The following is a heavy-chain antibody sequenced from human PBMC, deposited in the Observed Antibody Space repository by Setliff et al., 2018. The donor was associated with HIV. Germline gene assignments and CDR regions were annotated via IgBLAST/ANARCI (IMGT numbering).Heavy chain of an antibody. CDR3: ARDAYYYDSSGYKDY. J-gene: IGHJ4*02. CDR1: GFTSNDHG. D-gene: IGHD3-22*01. CDR2: IIWNSGFT. V-gene: IGHV3-9*02. Sequence: GGSLRLSCAVSGFTSNDHGMHWVRQVPGKGLEWVAGIIWNSGFTGYADSVKGRFTISRDNAKNSLYLQMNSLRLEDTALYYCARDAYYYDSSGYKDYWGQGTLVTVSS.